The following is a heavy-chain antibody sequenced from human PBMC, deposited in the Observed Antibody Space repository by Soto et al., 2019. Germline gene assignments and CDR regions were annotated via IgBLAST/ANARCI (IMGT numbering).Heavy chain of an antibody. Sequence: PGGSLRLSCAVSGFTFSSYWMSWVRQAPGRGLGWVANIKQDGSEKYYVDHVKGRFTVTRDNAKNSLYLQMNSLRAEDTAVYYCARDSGVVVPAAIVPDYYFDYWGQGTLVTVSS. CDR2: IKQDGSEK. J-gene: IGHJ4*02. CDR3: ARDSGVVVPAAIVPDYYFDY. D-gene: IGHD2-2*01. CDR1: GFTFSSYW. V-gene: IGHV3-7*03.